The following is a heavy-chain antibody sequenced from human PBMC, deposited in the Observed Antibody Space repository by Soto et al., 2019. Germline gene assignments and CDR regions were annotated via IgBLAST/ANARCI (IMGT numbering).Heavy chain of an antibody. V-gene: IGHV3-21*01. CDR3: ARDQYYYDSSGYSFDY. CDR2: ISSSSSYT. J-gene: IGHJ4*02. CDR1: GFTFSSYS. Sequence: GGSLRLSCAASGFTFSSYSMNWVRQAPGKGLEWVSSISSSSSYTHYADSVKGRFTISRDNAKNSLYLQMNSLRAEDTAVYYCARDQYYYDSSGYSFDYWGQGTLVTVSS. D-gene: IGHD3-22*01.